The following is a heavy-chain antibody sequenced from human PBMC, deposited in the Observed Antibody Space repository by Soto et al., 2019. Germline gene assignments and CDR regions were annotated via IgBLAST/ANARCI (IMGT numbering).Heavy chain of an antibody. D-gene: IGHD1-7*01. J-gene: IGHJ6*02. V-gene: IGHV3-15*01. CDR1: GFTFSNAW. CDR3: TTDESITGTTTSYYRMDV. CDR2: IKSKTDGGTT. Sequence: AGSLRLSCAASGFTFSNAWMSWVRQAPGKGLEWVGRIKSKTDGGTTDYAAPVKGRFTITRDDSKNTLYLQMNSLKTEDTAVYYCTTDESITGTTTSYYRMDVWGQGTTVTVSS.